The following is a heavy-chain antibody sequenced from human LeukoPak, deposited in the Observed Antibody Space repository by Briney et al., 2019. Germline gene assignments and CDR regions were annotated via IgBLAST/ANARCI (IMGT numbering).Heavy chain of an antibody. Sequence: GGSLRLSCAASGFTFRNYVIHWVRQAPGKGLEWVAVTSSDLNVKLYADSVKGRFTISRDNSRSTLYLQMNSLRPEDTAIYYCAREGYYGSGSPPSLYFDYWGEGTLVTVSS. CDR3: AREGYYGSGSPPSLYFDY. J-gene: IGHJ4*02. D-gene: IGHD3-10*01. CDR2: TSSDLNVK. V-gene: IGHV3-30-3*01. CDR1: GFTFRNYV.